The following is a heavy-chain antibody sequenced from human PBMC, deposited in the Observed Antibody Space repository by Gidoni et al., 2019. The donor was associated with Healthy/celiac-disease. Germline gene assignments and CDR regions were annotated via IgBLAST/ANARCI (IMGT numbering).Heavy chain of an antibody. V-gene: IGHV4-31*03. CDR2: IYCRGST. CDR1: GGSISRGAYS. D-gene: IGHD3-22*01. J-gene: IGHJ3*02. Sequence: QVQLQESGPGLVKPSQTLSLTCTVSGGSISRGAYSRSWIRQHPGKGLEWIGYIYCRGSTYYNPSLKSRVTISVDTSKNQFSLKLSSVTAADTAVYYCARDRGYYYDSSGYGAFDIWGQGTMVTVSS. CDR3: ARDRGYYYDSSGYGAFDI.